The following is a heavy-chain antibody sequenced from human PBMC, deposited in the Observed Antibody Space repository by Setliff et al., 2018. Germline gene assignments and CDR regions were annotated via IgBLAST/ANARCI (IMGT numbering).Heavy chain of an antibody. Sequence: SVKVSCKASGGTFSSFALSWVRQAPGQGLEWMGGIIPIIGIANYAQKFQGRVTITADKSTSTAYMELSSLRSEDTAVYYCARNEYNYYGSGSYYNNLPFEYWGLGTLVTVSS. CDR2: IIPIIGIA. V-gene: IGHV1-69*10. D-gene: IGHD3-10*01. CDR3: ARNEYNYYGSGSYYNNLPFEY. J-gene: IGHJ4*02. CDR1: GGTFSSFA.